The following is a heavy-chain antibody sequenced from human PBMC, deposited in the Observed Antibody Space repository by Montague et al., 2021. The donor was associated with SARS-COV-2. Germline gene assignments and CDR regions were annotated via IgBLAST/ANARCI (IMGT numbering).Heavy chain of an antibody. Sequence: SETLSLTCTVSGGSVSSSGYYWGWIRQPPGKGLEWIGSIYFSGSSYYNPSLESRVSISVDTSKNQFSLRLSSVTSADTAVYYCARHRRGGWVLAAPNWFDPWGQGTLVTVSS. J-gene: IGHJ5*02. CDR1: GGSVSSSGYY. V-gene: IGHV4-39*01. D-gene: IGHD2-15*01. CDR3: ARHRRGGWVLAAPNWFDP. CDR2: IYFSGSS.